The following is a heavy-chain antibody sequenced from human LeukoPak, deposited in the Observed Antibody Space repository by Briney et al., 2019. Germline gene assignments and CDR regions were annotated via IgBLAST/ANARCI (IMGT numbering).Heavy chain of an antibody. V-gene: IGHV1-24*01. CDR3: AREGLGELTLDY. Sequence: ASVKVSCKVSGYTLTELSMHWVRQAPGKGLEWMGGFDPEDGETIYAQKFQGRVTMTGDTSTDTAYMELSSLRSEDTAVYYCAREGLGELTLDYWGQGTLVTVSS. D-gene: IGHD3-16*01. CDR1: GYTLTELS. CDR2: FDPEDGET. J-gene: IGHJ4*02.